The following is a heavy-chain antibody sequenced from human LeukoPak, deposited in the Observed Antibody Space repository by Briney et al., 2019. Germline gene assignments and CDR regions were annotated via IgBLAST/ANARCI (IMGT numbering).Heavy chain of an antibody. Sequence: GGSLRLSCEASGFTFSSCWMNWVRQAPGKGLEWVSSISSSSSYIYYADSVKGRFTISRDNAKNSLYLQMNSLRAEDTAVYYCARGERITMIVVAYYMDVWGKGTTVTVSS. J-gene: IGHJ6*03. CDR3: ARGERITMIVVAYYMDV. CDR1: GFTFSSCW. D-gene: IGHD3-22*01. CDR2: ISSSSSYI. V-gene: IGHV3-21*01.